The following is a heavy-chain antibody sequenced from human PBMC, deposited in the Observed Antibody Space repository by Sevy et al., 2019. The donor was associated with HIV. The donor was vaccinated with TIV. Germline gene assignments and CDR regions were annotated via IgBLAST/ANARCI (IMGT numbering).Heavy chain of an antibody. CDR2: ISGSGEST. CDR3: AKSSLPYGDYHFDQ. D-gene: IGHD4-17*01. Sequence: GGSLRLSCAAAGFTFNSHAMTWVRQAPGKGLEWVAAISGSGESTYYAGAVKGRFTISRDNSKNTLYLQMNSLRAEDTAGYYCAKSSLPYGDYHFDQWGQGTLVTVSS. V-gene: IGHV3-23*01. CDR1: GFTFNSHA. J-gene: IGHJ4*02.